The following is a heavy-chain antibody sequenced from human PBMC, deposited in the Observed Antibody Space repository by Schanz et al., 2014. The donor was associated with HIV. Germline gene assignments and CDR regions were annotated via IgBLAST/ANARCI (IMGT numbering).Heavy chain of an antibody. CDR3: ARDCHGGVYYGDYVCY. J-gene: IGHJ4*02. D-gene: IGHD4-17*01. CDR1: GLTFSSSI. V-gene: IGHV3-30*09. CDR2: MSHDGFSK. Sequence: QVQLVESGGGVVQPGRSLRLSCTASGLTFSSSIMHWVRQAPGKGLEWVAGMSHDGFSKYFADSVKGRFAISREDSKNTVHLQMDSLRPEDTAVYYCARDCHGGVYYGDYVCYWGQGTLVTVSS.